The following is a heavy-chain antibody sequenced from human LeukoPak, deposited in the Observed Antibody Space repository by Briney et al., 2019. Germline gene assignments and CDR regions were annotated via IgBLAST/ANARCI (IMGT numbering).Heavy chain of an antibody. CDR3: ARVSLVRGAPDYYFDY. Sequence: SETLSLTCTVSGDSISNYYWGGIRQPPGKDRKGLGGTYTSGSTNYNPSLKSRVTMSVDTSKNQFSLKLSSVTAADTAVYYCARVSLVRGAPDYYFDYWGQGTLVTVSS. V-gene: IGHV4-4*07. J-gene: IGHJ4*02. D-gene: IGHD3-10*01. CDR1: GDSISNYY. CDR2: TYTSGST.